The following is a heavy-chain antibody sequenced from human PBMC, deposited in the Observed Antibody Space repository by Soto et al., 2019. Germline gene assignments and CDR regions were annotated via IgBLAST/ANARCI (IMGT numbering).Heavy chain of an antibody. CDR3: ARGPDQNWFDP. D-gene: IGHD2-2*01. CDR1: GGSISSGGYY. CDR2: IYYSGST. Sequence: TLSLTCTVSGGSISSGGYYWSWIRQHPGKGLEWIGYIYYSGSTYYNPSLKSRVTISVDTSKNQFSLKLSSVTAADTAVYYCARGPDQNWFDPWGQGTLVTVSS. V-gene: IGHV4-31*03. J-gene: IGHJ5*02.